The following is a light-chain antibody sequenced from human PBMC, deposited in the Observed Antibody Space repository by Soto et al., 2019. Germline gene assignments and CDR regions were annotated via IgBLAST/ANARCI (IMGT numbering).Light chain of an antibody. CDR1: HSIGTY. CDR3: QQTYRSPRT. Sequence: DIQMTQSPSSLSASVGDRVTITCRASHSIGTYLYWYQQKPGKPPYLLIYAASTLQSGVASRLTGRAVWADFTRTISNLQPEDWVVYYSQQTYRSPRTFGQGTKLDIK. J-gene: IGKJ1*01. CDR2: AAS. V-gene: IGKV1-39*01.